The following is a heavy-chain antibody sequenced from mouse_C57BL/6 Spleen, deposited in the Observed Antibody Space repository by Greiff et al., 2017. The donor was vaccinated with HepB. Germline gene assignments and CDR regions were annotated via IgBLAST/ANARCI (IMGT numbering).Heavy chain of an antibody. V-gene: IGHV5-4*01. CDR2: ISDGGSYT. J-gene: IGHJ1*03. CDR3: ARDEVYWYFDV. Sequence: EVMLVESGGGLVKPGGSLKLSCAASGFTFSSYAMSWVRQTPEKRLEWVATISDGGSYTYYPDNVKGRFTISRDNAKNNLYLQMSHLKSEDTAMYYCARDEVYWYFDVWGTGTTVTVSS. CDR1: GFTFSSYA.